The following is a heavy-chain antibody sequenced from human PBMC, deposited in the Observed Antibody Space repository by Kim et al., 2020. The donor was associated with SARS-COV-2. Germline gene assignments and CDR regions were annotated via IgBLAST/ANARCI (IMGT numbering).Heavy chain of an antibody. D-gene: IGHD3-16*01. V-gene: IGHV4-59*08. Sequence: SETLSLTCTVSGGSISGYYWSWIRQPPGKALEWMGYVYDSGKTDYIPSLRSRLTISKDTSNKQFSLKLNSVTAADTAIYYCAGSRAYITVPDYWGQGTLVTVSS. CDR1: GGSISGYY. CDR3: AGSRAYITVPDY. J-gene: IGHJ4*02. CDR2: VYDSGKT.